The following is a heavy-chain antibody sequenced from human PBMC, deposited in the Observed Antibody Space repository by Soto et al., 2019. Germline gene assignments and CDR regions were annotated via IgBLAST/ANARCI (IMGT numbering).Heavy chain of an antibody. CDR1: GGSMRSSSYF. V-gene: IGHV4-39*01. CDR2: IYYSGNT. D-gene: IGHD3-10*01. Sequence: SETLSLTCSVSGGSMRSSSYFWGWIRQPPAKGLEWIGSIYYSGNTHYNPSLESRVTISVDTSKKQFSLELNSVTAADTAVYYCASWTYYYGSGSYSYLDYWGQGALVTVSS. CDR3: ASWTYYYGSGSYSYLDY. J-gene: IGHJ4*02.